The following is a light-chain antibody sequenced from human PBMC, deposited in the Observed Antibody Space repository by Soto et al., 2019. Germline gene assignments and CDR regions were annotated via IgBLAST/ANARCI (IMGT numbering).Light chain of an antibody. CDR2: SNN. Sequence: QSVLTQPPSASGTPGQRVTISCSGSSSNIGSNTVNWYQQLPGTAPKLLIYSNNQRPSGVPDRLSGSKSGTAASLAISGRQAEEEADYYCAAWDDSLNGVVFGGGTKLTVL. V-gene: IGLV1-44*01. CDR1: SSNIGSNT. CDR3: AAWDDSLNGVV. J-gene: IGLJ2*01.